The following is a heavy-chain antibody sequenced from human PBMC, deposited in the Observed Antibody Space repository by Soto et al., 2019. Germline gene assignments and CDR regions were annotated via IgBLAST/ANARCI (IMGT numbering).Heavy chain of an antibody. D-gene: IGHD2-8*01. CDR2: IIPILGIA. J-gene: IGHJ5*02. V-gene: IGHV1-69*04. Sequence: SVKVSCKASGGTFSSYTISWVRQAPGQGLEWMGRIIPILGIANYAQKFQGRVTITADKSTSTAYMELSSLRSEDTAVYYCAREDQYCTNGVCSGNWFDPWGQGTLVTVSS. CDR1: GGTFSSYT. CDR3: AREDQYCTNGVCSGNWFDP.